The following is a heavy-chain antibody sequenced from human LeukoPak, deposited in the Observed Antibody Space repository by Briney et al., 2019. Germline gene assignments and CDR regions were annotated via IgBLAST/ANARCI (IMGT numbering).Heavy chain of an antibody. D-gene: IGHD3-9*01. CDR3: ARDMFDWLFEDLGIGVSFDS. CDR1: GYSENFYG. CDR2: ISAQHGQT. J-gene: IGHJ4*02. V-gene: IGHV1-18*01. Sequence: ASVKVSCKTSGYSENFYGITWVRQVAGQGLEWMGWISAQHGQTEYAPNSQDRVTMTTDTYTNTAYMELRSLRSEDTAVYYCARDMFDWLFEDLGIGVSFDSWGQGTLVTVSS.